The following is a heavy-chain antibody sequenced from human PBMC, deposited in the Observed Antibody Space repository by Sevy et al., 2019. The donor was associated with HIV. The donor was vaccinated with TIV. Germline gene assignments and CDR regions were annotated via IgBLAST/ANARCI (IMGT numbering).Heavy chain of an antibody. Sequence: GGSLRLSCVASGFTFDDYAMHWVRQGPGRGLEWVSGISWDGGTIGYADSVKGRFTISRDNAKNSLNLEMNSLRTEDTALYYCAKGFVDLSETVDYWGRGTLVTVSS. D-gene: IGHD3-16*02. CDR1: GFTFDDYA. V-gene: IGHV3-9*01. CDR2: ISWDGGTI. J-gene: IGHJ4*02. CDR3: AKGFVDLSETVDY.